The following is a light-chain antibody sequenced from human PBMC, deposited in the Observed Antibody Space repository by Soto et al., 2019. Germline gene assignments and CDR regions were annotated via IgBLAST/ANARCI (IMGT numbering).Light chain of an antibody. J-gene: IGKJ1*01. CDR2: DAY. CDR3: KQYNTYPWT. CDR1: QSISSW. Sequence: DIPVTQSPSTLSSSVGDRVTITFRASQSISSWLAWYQQKPGKAHKLLIYDAYSLESGVQSRFSGSGSGTEFTLTIRSLQPDDFATYYCKQYNTYPWTFGQGTKVDIK. V-gene: IGKV1-5*01.